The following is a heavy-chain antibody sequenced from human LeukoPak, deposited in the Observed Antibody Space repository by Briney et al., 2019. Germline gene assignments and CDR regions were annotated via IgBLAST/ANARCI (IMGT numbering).Heavy chain of an antibody. V-gene: IGHV3-21*01. Sequence: GGSLRLSCAASGFTFSSYSMNWVRQAPGKGLEWVSSISSSSSYIYYADSVKGRFTISRDNAKNSLYLQMNSLRAEDTAVYYCASCSGGSCSPDYWGQGTLVTASS. CDR1: GFTFSSYS. CDR2: ISSSSSYI. CDR3: ASCSGGSCSPDY. D-gene: IGHD2-15*01. J-gene: IGHJ4*02.